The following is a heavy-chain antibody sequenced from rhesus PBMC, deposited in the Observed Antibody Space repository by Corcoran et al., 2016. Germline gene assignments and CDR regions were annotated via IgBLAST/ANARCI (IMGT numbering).Heavy chain of an antibody. CDR3: TRSRVVVSATPDY. J-gene: IGHJ4*01. D-gene: IGHD2-39*02. Sequence: QVQLVQSGAGVKKPGASVKLSCKASGYTFTSYYKNWVRQAPGQGLEWMDLINPSNGNTGYAHKFQGRVTMTRDTSTSTAYMELSSLRSEDTAVYYCTRSRVVVSATPDYWGQGVLVTVSS. CDR2: INPSNGNT. CDR1: GYTFTSYY. V-gene: IGHV1S9*01.